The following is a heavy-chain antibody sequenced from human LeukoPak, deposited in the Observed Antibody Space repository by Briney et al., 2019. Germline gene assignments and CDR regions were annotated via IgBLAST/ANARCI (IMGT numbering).Heavy chain of an antibody. D-gene: IGHD2-2*01. Sequence: PGGSLRLSCVASGFTFGSYSMNWVRQAPGKGLEWVSSISSSSSYIYYADSVKGRFTISRDNAKNSLYLQMNSLRAEDTAVYYCARGDRDLYCSSTSCYPVLGGQGTLVTVSS. J-gene: IGHJ4*02. CDR2: ISSSSSYI. V-gene: IGHV3-21*01. CDR3: ARGDRDLYCSSTSCYPVL. CDR1: GFTFGSYS.